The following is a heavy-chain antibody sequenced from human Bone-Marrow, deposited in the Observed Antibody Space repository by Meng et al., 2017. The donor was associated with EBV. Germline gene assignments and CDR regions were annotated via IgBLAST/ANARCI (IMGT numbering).Heavy chain of an antibody. CDR2: IYHSGST. J-gene: IGHJ4*02. CDR1: GGSISSGGYS. V-gene: IGHV4-30-2*01. CDR3: ASSDCSSTSCYPRY. Sequence: QRRLQDPGSGLVKPSQTLSLTWAVSGGSISSGGYSWSWIRQPPGKGLEWIGYIYHSGSTYYNPSLKSRVTISVDRSKNQFSLKLSSVTAADTAVYYCASSDCSSTSCYPRYWGQGTLVTVSS. D-gene: IGHD2-2*01.